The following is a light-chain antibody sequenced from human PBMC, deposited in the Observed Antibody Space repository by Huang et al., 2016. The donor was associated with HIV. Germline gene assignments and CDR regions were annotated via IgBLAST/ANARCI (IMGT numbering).Light chain of an antibody. CDR2: GAS. CDR3: QQYGTSPYT. V-gene: IGKV3-20*01. CDR1: QSLSISY. Sequence: EVVLPQSPDPLSSSPGERVTVSCRDSQSLSISYIAWYQQRHGQAPRLIIYGASTRATDIPDRFSGSGSWTDFTLTINRLEPAYFAMYYCQQYGTSPYTFGQGTNLEIK. J-gene: IGKJ2*01.